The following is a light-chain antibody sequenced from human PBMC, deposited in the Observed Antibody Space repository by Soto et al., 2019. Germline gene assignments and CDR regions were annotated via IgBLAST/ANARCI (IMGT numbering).Light chain of an antibody. V-gene: IGKV3-11*01. Sequence: EIVLTQSPATLSLSPGERATLSCRASQSVSSYLAWYQQKPGQAPRLLIYDASNRATGIPARFSGSGSGTDFTLTISGLEPEDFVVYYCQQRARSITFGQGTLLEIK. CDR2: DAS. J-gene: IGKJ5*01. CDR1: QSVSSY. CDR3: QQRARSIT.